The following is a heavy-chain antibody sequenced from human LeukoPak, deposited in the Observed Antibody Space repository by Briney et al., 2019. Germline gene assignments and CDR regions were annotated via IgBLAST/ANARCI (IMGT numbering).Heavy chain of an antibody. D-gene: IGHD3-3*01. CDR2: INLNSGGT. V-gene: IGHV1-2*02. CDR1: GYTFTDYY. J-gene: IGHJ5*02. Sequence: ASVKVSCKASGYTFTDYYLHWVRQAPGQGLEWMGWINLNSGGTNSEQKFQGRVTMTRDTSISTAYMELSRLTSDDTAVYYCASSHPGDFWSGYYDSYWFDPWGQGTLVTVSS. CDR3: ASSHPGDFWSGYYDSYWFDP.